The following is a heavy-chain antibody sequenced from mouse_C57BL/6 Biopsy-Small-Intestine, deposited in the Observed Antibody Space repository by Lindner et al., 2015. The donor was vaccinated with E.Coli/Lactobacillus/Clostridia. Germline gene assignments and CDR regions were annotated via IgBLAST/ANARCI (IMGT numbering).Heavy chain of an antibody. CDR2: IRSKSNNYAT. CDR1: GFSFNTYA. V-gene: IGHV10-1*01. CDR3: VRQGDYYGSIYAMDY. J-gene: IGHJ4*01. Sequence: VQLQESGGGLVQPKGSLKLSCAASGFSFNTYAMNWVRQAPGKGLEWVARIRSKSNNYATYYADSVKDRFTISRDDSESMLYLQMNNLKTEDTAMYYCVRQGDYYGSIYAMDYWGQGTSVTVSS. D-gene: IGHD1-1*01.